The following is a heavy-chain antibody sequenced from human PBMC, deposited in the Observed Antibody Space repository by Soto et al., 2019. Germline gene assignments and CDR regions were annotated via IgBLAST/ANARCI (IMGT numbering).Heavy chain of an antibody. J-gene: IGHJ4*02. Sequence: SETLSLTCTVSGDSISTGGYYWNWIRQHPGKGLEWIGYIYYSGSTNYNPSLKSRVTISVDTSKNQFSLKLSSVTAADTAVYYCARELRYFDWLQKNYFDYWGQGTLVTVSS. CDR2: IYYSGST. CDR1: GDSISTGGYY. CDR3: ARELRYFDWLQKNYFDY. D-gene: IGHD3-9*01. V-gene: IGHV4-61*08.